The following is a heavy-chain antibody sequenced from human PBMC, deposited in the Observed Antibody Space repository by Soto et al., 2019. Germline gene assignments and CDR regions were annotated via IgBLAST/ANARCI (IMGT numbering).Heavy chain of an antibody. CDR1: GFTFSSYA. Sequence: GGSLRLSCAASGFTFSSYAMSWVRQAPGKGLEWVSAISGSGGSTYYTDSVKGRFTISRDNSKNTLYLQMNSLRAEDTAVYYCAKVIGYTILDYGMDVWGQGTTVTVSS. CDR3: AKVIGYTILDYGMDV. J-gene: IGHJ6*02. V-gene: IGHV3-23*01. D-gene: IGHD3-3*01. CDR2: ISGSGGST.